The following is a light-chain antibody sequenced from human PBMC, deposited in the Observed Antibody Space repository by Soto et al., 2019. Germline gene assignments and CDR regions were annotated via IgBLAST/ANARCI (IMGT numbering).Light chain of an antibody. CDR1: RSNIGSNT. V-gene: IGLV1-44*01. Sequence: SVLTQPPSTSGTPGQRVTISCSGSRSNIGSNTVTWYQQLPGTAPKLLIYSNNQRPSGVPDRFSGSKSGTSASLAISGLQSEDEADYYCAAWDDSLNGSYVFGTGTEVTVL. J-gene: IGLJ1*01. CDR2: SNN. CDR3: AAWDDSLNGSYV.